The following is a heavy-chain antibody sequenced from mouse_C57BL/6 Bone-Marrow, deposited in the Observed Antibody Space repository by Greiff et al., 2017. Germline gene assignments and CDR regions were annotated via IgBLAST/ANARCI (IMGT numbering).Heavy chain of an antibody. V-gene: IGHV1-69*01. Sequence: QVQLQQPGAELVMPGASVKLSCKASGYTFTSYWMHWVKQRPGQGLEWIGEIDPSDSYTNYTHKFKGKSTLTVDKSSSTAYMQLSSLTSEDSAVYYCATRVYYTNYPLYYYAMDYWGQGTSVTVSS. CDR1: GYTFTSYW. D-gene: IGHD2-5*01. CDR3: ATRVYYTNYPLYYYAMDY. J-gene: IGHJ4*01. CDR2: IDPSDSYT.